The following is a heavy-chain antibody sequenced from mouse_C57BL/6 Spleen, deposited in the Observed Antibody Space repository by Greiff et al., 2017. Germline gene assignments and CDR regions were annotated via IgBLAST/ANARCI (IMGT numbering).Heavy chain of an antibody. D-gene: IGHD2-1*01. Sequence: QVQLKESGAELVRPGASVTLSCKASGYTFTDYEMHWVKQTPVHGLEWIGAIDPETGGTAYNQKFKGKAILTADKSSSTAYMERRSLTSEDSAVYYCTRVYYGNYEGFAYWGQGTLVTVSA. CDR2: IDPETGGT. CDR1: GYTFTDYE. CDR3: TRVYYGNYEGFAY. J-gene: IGHJ3*01. V-gene: IGHV1-15*01.